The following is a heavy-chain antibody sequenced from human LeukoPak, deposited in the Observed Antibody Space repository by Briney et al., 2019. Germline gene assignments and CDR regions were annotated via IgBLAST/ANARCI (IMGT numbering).Heavy chain of an antibody. CDR2: IYPGDSDT. J-gene: IGHJ4*02. CDR3: ARVSQYNISPKPFDY. D-gene: IGHD1-14*01. V-gene: IGHV5-51*01. Sequence: GESLKISCKGSGYSFSSYWIGWVRQMPGKGLEWMGIIYPGDSDTRYSPSFQGQVTISADKSISTAYLQWSSLKASDTAMYYCARVSQYNISPKPFDYWGQGTLVTVSS. CDR1: GYSFSSYW.